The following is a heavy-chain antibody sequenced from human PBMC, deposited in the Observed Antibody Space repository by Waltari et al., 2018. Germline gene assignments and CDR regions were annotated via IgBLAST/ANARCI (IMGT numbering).Heavy chain of an antibody. Sequence: EVQLVESGGGLVQPGRSLRLSCAASGFTFDDYAMHWVRQVPGKGREWVSGISWNSGSIGYGDSVKGRFTISRDNAKKSLYLQMNSLRAEDTALYYCAKGKGYSYGRDGPDIWGQGTLVTVSS. CDR1: GFTFDDYA. J-gene: IGHJ3*02. CDR2: ISWNSGSI. D-gene: IGHD5-18*01. V-gene: IGHV3-9*01. CDR3: AKGKGYSYGRDGPDI.